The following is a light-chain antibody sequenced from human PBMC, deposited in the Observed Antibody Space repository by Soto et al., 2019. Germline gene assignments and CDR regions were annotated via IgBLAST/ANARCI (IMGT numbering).Light chain of an antibody. J-gene: IGLJ2*01. CDR3: QTWGSGTL. V-gene: IGLV4-69*01. Sequence: QSVLTQSPSASASLGASVKLTCTLSSGHSSYAIAWHQQQPEKGPRYLMKLNSDGSHSKGDGIPDRFSGSSSGAERYLTISSLQSEDEADYYCQTWGSGTLFGRGTKVTVL. CDR2: LNSDGSH. CDR1: SGHSSYA.